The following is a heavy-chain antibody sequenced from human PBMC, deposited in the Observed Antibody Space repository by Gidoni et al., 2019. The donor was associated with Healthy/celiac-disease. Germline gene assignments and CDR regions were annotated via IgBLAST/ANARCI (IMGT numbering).Heavy chain of an antibody. D-gene: IGHD4-4*01. CDR1: GGTFSSYA. V-gene: IGHV1-69*01. CDR2: IIPIFGTA. CDR3: ARGDLRVNGGYYYYYYMDV. J-gene: IGHJ6*03. Sequence: QVQLVQSGAEVKKPGSSVKVSCKASGGTFSSYAISWVRQAPGQGLEWMGGIIPIFGTANYAQKFQGRVTITADESTSTAYMELSSLRSEDTAVYYCARGDLRVNGGYYYYYYMDVWGKGTTVTVSS.